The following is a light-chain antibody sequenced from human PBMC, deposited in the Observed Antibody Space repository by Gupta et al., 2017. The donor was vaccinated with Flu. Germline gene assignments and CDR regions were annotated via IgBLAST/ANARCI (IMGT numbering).Light chain of an antibody. V-gene: IGLV1-51*02. J-gene: IGLJ1*01. CDR2: ENN. Sequence: QSVLTQPPSVSAAPGQKVTISCSGSSSNIGKNYVSWYQRLPGTAPKHLMFENNRRPSGIPDRFSGSKSGTSATLDISGLQTGDEAEYYCGTWDISLGAYVFGTGTKVTVL. CDR3: GTWDISLGAYV. CDR1: SSNIGKNY.